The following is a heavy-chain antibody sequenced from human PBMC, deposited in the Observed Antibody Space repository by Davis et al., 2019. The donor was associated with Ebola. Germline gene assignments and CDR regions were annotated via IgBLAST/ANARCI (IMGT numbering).Heavy chain of an antibody. J-gene: IGHJ4*02. CDR3: ARGPRWGGEVYNDY. V-gene: IGHV3-23*01. D-gene: IGHD2-21*01. Sequence: GESLKISCAASGFTFSSYAMSWVRQAPGKGLDWVSAISGSGGSTYYADSVKGRFTISRDNAKNSLYLQMNSLRAEDTAVYYCARGPRWGGEVYNDYWGQGTLVTVSS. CDR2: ISGSGGST. CDR1: GFTFSSYA.